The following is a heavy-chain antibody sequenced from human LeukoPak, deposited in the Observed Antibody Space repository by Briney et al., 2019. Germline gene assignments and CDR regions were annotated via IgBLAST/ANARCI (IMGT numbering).Heavy chain of an antibody. Sequence: ASVKVSCKASGYTFTGYYMHWVRQPPGQGLEWVGWINPNSGGTNYAQKFQGRVTMTRDTSISTAYMELSRLRSDDTAVYYCATLPVRYHFDYWGQGTLVTVSS. CDR2: INPNSGGT. CDR3: ATLPVRYHFDY. CDR1: GYTFTGYY. D-gene: IGHD2-2*01. V-gene: IGHV1-2*02. J-gene: IGHJ4*02.